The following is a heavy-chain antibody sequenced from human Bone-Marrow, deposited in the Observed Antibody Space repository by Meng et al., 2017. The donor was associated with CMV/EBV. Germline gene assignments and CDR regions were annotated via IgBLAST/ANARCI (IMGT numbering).Heavy chain of an antibody. D-gene: IGHD4/OR15-4a*01. CDR1: GYTFTSYY. J-gene: IGHJ3*02. Sequence: ASVKVSCKASGYTFTSYYMHWVRQAPGQGLEWMGIINPSGGSTSYAQKFQGRVTMTRDTSTSTVYMELSSLRSEDTAVYYCADYGGDYAAFDIWGQGTMVTVSS. CDR3: ADYGGDYAAFDI. V-gene: IGHV1-46*03. CDR2: INPSGGST.